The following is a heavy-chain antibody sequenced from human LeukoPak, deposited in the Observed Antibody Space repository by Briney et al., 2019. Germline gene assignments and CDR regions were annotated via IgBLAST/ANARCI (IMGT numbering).Heavy chain of an antibody. J-gene: IGHJ4*02. CDR2: IWYAGNKK. D-gene: IGHD5/OR15-5a*01. CDR3: ATSSIRNSVLTLIY. V-gene: IGHV3-33*01. CDR1: GLTFGNHG. Sequence: GGSLRLSCAASGLTFGNHGMFWVRQAPGKGLEWVAVIWYAGNKKDHADSVNGRFTISRDNSKNTLYLQMNSLGAEDTAVYYCATSSIRNSVLTLIYWGQGTLVTVSS.